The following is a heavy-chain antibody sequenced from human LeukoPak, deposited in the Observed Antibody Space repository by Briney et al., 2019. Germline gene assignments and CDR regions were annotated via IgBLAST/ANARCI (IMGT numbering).Heavy chain of an antibody. J-gene: IGHJ6*04. V-gene: IGHV1-18*04. CDR3: ARDPTYVSKQQLDYYYGMDV. CDR1: GYTFTSYG. CDR2: ISAYNGNT. D-gene: IGHD6-13*01. Sequence: ASVKVSCKASGYTFTSYGISWVRQAPGQGLEWMGWISAYNGNTNYAQKPQGRVTMTTDTSTSTAYMELRSLRSDDTAVYYCARDPTYVSKQQLDYYYGMDVWGKGTTVTVSS.